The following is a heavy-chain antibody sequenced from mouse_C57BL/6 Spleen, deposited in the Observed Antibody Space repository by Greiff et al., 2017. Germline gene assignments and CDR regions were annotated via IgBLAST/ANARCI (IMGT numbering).Heavy chain of an antibody. Sequence: VQLQQSGPELVKPGASVKISCKASGYAFSSSWMNWVKQRPGKGLEWIGRIYPGDGDTNYNGKFKGKATLTADKSSSTAYMQLSSLTSEDSAVYFCARSGGTYFDYWGQGTTLTVSS. V-gene: IGHV1-82*01. CDR2: IYPGDGDT. J-gene: IGHJ2*01. CDR1: GYAFSSSW. D-gene: IGHD4-1*01. CDR3: ARSGGTYFDY.